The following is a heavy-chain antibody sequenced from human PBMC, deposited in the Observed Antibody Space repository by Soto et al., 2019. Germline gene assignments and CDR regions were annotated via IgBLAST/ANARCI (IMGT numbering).Heavy chain of an antibody. CDR2: IGTNTEFN. V-gene: IGHV3-11*01. CDR3: VRDGGGSFFPFDL. J-gene: IGHJ4*02. CDR1: GFPFRNYL. Sequence: QVHRVGSGGGLVRPGGSLTLSCAASGFPFRNYLMGWIRQSQGKGFEWLSYIGTNTEFNYYANSVHGRFTISRDNARNLLYLHMTSLTVEDTATYYCVRDGGGSFFPFDLWGQGTMVTVSS. D-gene: IGHD2-15*01.